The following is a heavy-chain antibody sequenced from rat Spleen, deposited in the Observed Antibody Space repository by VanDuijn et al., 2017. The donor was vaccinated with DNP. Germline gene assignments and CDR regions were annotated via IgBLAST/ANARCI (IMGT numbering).Heavy chain of an antibody. CDR1: GFTFSNYY. Sequence: EVQLVESGGGLVQPGRSLKLSCVASGFTFSNYYMVWVRQAPTKGLEWVASITNGGGTTYYRDSVKGRFTISRDNGKSTLYLQMDSLRSEDTATYYCIRDTAYWGQGTLVTVSS. V-gene: IGHV5-27*01. CDR3: IRDTAY. J-gene: IGHJ3*01. CDR2: ITNGGGTT.